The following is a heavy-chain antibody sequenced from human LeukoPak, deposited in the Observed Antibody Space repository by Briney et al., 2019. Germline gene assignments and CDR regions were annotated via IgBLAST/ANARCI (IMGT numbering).Heavy chain of an antibody. CDR2: IHYSGST. Sequence: SETLSLTCTVSGGSISSSDYYWDWIRQPPGKGLEWIGSIHYSGSTYYNPSLESRVTISVDTSKNQFSLRLSSVTAADTAVYYCARRGSGYNTKFDYWGRGTLVTVSS. V-gene: IGHV4-39*01. D-gene: IGHD3-22*01. CDR1: GGSISSSDYY. CDR3: ARRGSGYNTKFDY. J-gene: IGHJ4*02.